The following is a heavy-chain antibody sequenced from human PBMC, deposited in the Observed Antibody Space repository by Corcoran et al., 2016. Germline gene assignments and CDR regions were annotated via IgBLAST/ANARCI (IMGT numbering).Heavy chain of an antibody. Sequence: QVQLVQSGAEVKKPGASVKVSCKTSGYTFTDYFIYWVRKAPGQGLEWMGWINPNSRGTGYAQKFQGRVTLTRDTSITTAYMDLTGLTSDDTAVYSCVRWWKDVVSPCDYWGQGSLVSGYS. CDR3: VRWWKDVVSPCDY. CDR1: GYTFTDYF. J-gene: IGHJ4*02. CDR2: INPNSRGT. V-gene: IGHV1-2*02. D-gene: IGHD2-15*01.